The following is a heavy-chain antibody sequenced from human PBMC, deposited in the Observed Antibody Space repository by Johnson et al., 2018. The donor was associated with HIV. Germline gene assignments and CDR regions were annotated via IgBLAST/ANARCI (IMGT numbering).Heavy chain of an antibody. CDR3: AKGAAAAGPDAFDI. Sequence: MLLVESGGGLVKPGGSLRLSCAASGITFNNAWMSWVRQAPGKGLEWVANIKQDGSEKYYVDSVKGRFTISRDNAKNSLYLQMNSLRAEDTAVYYCAKGAAAAGPDAFDIWGQGTMVTVSS. CDR1: GITFNNAW. CDR2: IKQDGSEK. D-gene: IGHD6-13*01. J-gene: IGHJ3*02. V-gene: IGHV3-7*01.